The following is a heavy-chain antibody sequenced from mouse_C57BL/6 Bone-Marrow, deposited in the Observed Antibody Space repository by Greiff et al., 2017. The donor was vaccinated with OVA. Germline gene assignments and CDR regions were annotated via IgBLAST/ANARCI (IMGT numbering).Heavy chain of an antibody. J-gene: IGHJ3*01. CDR1: GFTFSDYY. CDR3: ARHGGNYYGSSLKFAY. Sequence: EVKLVESGGGLVQPGGSLKLSCAASGFTFSDYYMYWVRQTPEKRLEWVAYISNGGGSTYYPDTVKGRFTISRDNAKNTLDLQMSRLKSEDTAMYYCARHGGNYYGSSLKFAYWGQGTLVTVSA. V-gene: IGHV5-12*01. CDR2: ISNGGGST. D-gene: IGHD1-1*01.